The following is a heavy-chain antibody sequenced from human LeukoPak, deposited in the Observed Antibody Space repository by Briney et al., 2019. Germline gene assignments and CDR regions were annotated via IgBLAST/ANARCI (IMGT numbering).Heavy chain of an antibody. CDR1: DGSVSSADFY. CDR3: ARDRYSGYDWDFYYYGMDV. V-gene: IGHV4-31*03. D-gene: IGHD5-12*01. J-gene: IGHJ6*04. CDR2: IHYSGRT. Sequence: PSETLSLTCSVSDGSVSSADFYWSWIRQHPGKGLEWIGHIHYSGRTYYNPSLKSRVAISLDTSKNQLSLKLGSVTAADTAVYYCARDRYSGYDWDFYYYGMDVWGKGTTVTVSS.